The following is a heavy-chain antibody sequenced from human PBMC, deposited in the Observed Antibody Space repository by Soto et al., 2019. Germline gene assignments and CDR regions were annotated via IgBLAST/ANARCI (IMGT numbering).Heavy chain of an antibody. J-gene: IGHJ4*02. CDR1: GYTFNDFG. CDR2: IYSKAGKM. D-gene: IGHD2-15*01. CDR3: ARDIAFDIDS. Sequence: QVHLLQSGAEVQKPGASVKVSCKTSGYTFNDFGITWVRQAPGLGLEWLGWIYSKAGKMNFAPKFQNRVIMTTDTSTSTAFMELTSLTFDASAMYFCARDIAFDIDSWGQGTLVTVS. V-gene: IGHV1-18*01.